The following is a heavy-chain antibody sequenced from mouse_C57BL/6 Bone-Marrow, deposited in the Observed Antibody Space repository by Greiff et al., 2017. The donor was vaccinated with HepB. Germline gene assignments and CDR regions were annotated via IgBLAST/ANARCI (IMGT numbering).Heavy chain of an antibody. CDR1: GFTFSDYG. J-gene: IGHJ1*03. Sequence: EVMLVESGGGLVQPGGSLKLSCAASGFTFSDYGMAWVRQAPRKGPEWVAFISNLAYSIYYADTVTGRFTISRENAKNTLYLEMSSLRSEDTAMYYCARHGYYYGNYDWYFDVWGTGTTVTVSS. V-gene: IGHV5-15*01. D-gene: IGHD2-1*01. CDR3: ARHGYYYGNYDWYFDV. CDR2: ISNLAYSI.